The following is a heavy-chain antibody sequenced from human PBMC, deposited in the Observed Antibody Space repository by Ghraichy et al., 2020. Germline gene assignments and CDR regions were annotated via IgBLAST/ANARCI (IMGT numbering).Heavy chain of an antibody. D-gene: IGHD3/OR15-3a*01. Sequence: GGSLRLSCAGSGLTFSIVWMSWFRQRPGKGLEWVGRIIXQNDGGTADYAAPVKGRFTISRDASKKTLYLQMNSLKIEDTAVYYCTTGWTWAEDYWGQG. V-gene: IGHV3-15*01. CDR3: TTGWTWAEDY. CDR2: IIXQNDGGTA. J-gene: IGHJ4*02. CDR1: GLTFSIVW.